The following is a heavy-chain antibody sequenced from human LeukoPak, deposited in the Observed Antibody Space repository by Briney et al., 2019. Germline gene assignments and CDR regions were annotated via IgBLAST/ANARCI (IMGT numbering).Heavy chain of an antibody. CDR3: ARITMVRGVILPALEPFYYYYYGMDV. Sequence: ASVQVSCKASGYTFTSYDINWVRQATGQGLEWMGWMNPNSGNTGYAQKFQGRVTMTRNTSISTAYMELSSLRSEDTAVYYCARITMVRGVILPALEPFYYYYYGMDVWGQGTTVTVSS. J-gene: IGHJ6*02. CDR1: GYTFTSYD. CDR2: MNPNSGNT. D-gene: IGHD3-10*01. V-gene: IGHV1-8*01.